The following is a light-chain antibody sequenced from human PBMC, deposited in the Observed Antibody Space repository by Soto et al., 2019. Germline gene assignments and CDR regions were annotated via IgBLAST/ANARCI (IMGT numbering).Light chain of an antibody. CDR1: QRISSY. CDR3: QQSYSTPHT. J-gene: IGKJ5*01. CDR2: GAS. Sequence: DIQMTQSPSSLSASVGDRVTITCRASQRISSYLNWYQQKPGKAPKLLIYGASSLQSGVPSRFSGSGSGTDFTLTISSLQPEDFATYYCQQSYSTPHTFGQGTRLESK. V-gene: IGKV1-39*01.